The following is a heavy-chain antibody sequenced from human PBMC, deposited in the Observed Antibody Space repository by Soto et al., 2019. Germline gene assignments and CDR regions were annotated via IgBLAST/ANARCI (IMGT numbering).Heavy chain of an antibody. D-gene: IGHD1-20*01. CDR3: ARGNRYNWNPIDY. CDR2: MNPNSGNT. CDR1: GYTFTSYD. V-gene: IGHV1-8*01. J-gene: IGHJ4*02. Sequence: ASVKVSFKASGYTFTSYDINWLRQATGQGREWMGWMNPNSGNTGYAQTFQGRVTMTRNTSTSTAYMELSSLRSEDTAVYYCARGNRYNWNPIDYWGQGTLVTVSS.